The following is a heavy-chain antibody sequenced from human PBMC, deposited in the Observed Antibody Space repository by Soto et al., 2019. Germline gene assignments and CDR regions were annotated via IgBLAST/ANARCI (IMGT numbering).Heavy chain of an antibody. CDR2: MYSGGSA. J-gene: IGHJ4*02. V-gene: IGHV3-53*01. Sequence: PGGSLRLSCAVSGFSVSSTYMSWVRQAPGKGLEWVSVMYSGGSAYYADSVKGRFSISRENSKNTLSLQMNSLRAEDTAVYYCARVMMVRGVVFEYWGRGTLVTGSS. CDR3: ARVMMVRGVVFEY. D-gene: IGHD3-10*01. CDR1: GFSVSSTY.